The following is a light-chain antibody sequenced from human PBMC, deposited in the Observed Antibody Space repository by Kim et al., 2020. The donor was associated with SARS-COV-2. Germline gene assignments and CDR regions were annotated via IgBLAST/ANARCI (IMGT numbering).Light chain of an antibody. J-gene: IGKJ1*01. V-gene: IGKV1-39*01. CDR1: QSVSSY. Sequence: ASVGDRVTITCRASQSVSSYINWYKQKPGKAPNLLIYGTSALQSGVPSRFSGSGSGTDFTLTISSLQPEDFATYYCQQTYNTPWTFGQGTKVDIK. CDR2: GTS. CDR3: QQTYNTPWT.